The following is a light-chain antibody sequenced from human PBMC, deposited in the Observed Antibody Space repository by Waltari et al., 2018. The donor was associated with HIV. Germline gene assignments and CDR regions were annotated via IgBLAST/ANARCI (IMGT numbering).Light chain of an antibody. Sequence: SALTQPASVSGSPGQSITISCTGTTNTVGKYDYVPWYQPRPVKAPTLLIYDVSNRPSGVSGRFSGSKSGNTASLSISGLQAEDEADYFCSSYRTYGTLVFGGGTKLTVL. J-gene: IGLJ3*02. CDR1: TNTVGKYDY. V-gene: IGLV2-14*01. CDR3: SSYRTYGTLV. CDR2: DVS.